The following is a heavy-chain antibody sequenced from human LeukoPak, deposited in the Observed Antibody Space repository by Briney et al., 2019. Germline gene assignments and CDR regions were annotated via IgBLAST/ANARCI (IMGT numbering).Heavy chain of an antibody. D-gene: IGHD3-9*01. CDR2: ISAYNGNT. J-gene: IGHJ4*02. Sequence: ASVKVSCKASGYTFTSYGISWVRQAPGQGLEWMGWISAYNGNTNYAQKLQGRVTMTTDTSTSTAYMELRSLRSDDTAVYYCARARWPEFDWLSTDWGQGTLVTVSS. V-gene: IGHV1-18*01. CDR1: GYTFTSYG. CDR3: ARARWPEFDWLSTD.